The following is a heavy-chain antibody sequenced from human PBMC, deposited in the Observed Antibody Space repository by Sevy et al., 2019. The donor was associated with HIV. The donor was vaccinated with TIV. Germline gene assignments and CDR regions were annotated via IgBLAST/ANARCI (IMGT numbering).Heavy chain of an antibody. V-gene: IGHV3-48*02. Sequence: GGSLRLSCAASGFTFSSYSMNWVRQAPGKGLEWVSYISSSSSTIYYADSVKGRFTISRDNAKNSLYLQMNSLRDEDTAVYCCARDSRGYDFWRGYYTYFDYWGQGTLVTVSS. CDR3: ARDSRGYDFWRGYYTYFDY. J-gene: IGHJ4*02. D-gene: IGHD3-3*01. CDR1: GFTFSSYS. CDR2: ISSSSSTI.